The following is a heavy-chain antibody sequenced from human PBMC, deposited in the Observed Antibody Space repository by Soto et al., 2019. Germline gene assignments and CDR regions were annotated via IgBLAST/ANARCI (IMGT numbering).Heavy chain of an antibody. D-gene: IGHD1-1*01. V-gene: IGHV4-30-4*01. CDR2: IYYSGST. CDR3: ARGDTGGAFDI. J-gene: IGHJ3*02. Sequence: SVTLSLTCTVSGGSISSGDYYWSWIRQPPGKGLEWIGYIYYSGSTYYNPSLKSRVTISVDTSKNQFSLKLSSVTAADTAVYYCARGDTGGAFDIWGQGTMVTVSS. CDR1: GGSISSGDYY.